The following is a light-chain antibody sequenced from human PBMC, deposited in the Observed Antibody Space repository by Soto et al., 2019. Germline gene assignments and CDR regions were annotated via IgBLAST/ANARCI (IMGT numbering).Light chain of an antibody. V-gene: IGKV1-39*01. CDR1: QTLTNY. J-gene: IGKJ1*01. Sequence: EILMTQSPGTLSLSAGDRVTIPCRASQTLTNYLNWYQQQSGKAPKLLIYGTDTLQSGVPARFSGSGSGTDYSLTISSLQPEDFATYYCQQSYNTPRTFGQGTKV. CDR3: QQSYNTPRT. CDR2: GTD.